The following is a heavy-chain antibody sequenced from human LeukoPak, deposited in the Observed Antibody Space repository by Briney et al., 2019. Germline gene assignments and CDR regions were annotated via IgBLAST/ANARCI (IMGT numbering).Heavy chain of an antibody. J-gene: IGHJ3*02. Sequence: SETLSLTCAVYGGSFSGYYWSWIRQPPGKGLEWIGEINHSGSTNYNPSLKSRVTISVDTSKNQFSLKLSSVTAADTAVYYCARLYSSGWYNDAFDIWGQGTMVTVPS. CDR1: GGSFSGYY. CDR2: INHSGST. V-gene: IGHV4-34*01. CDR3: ARLYSSGWYNDAFDI. D-gene: IGHD6-19*01.